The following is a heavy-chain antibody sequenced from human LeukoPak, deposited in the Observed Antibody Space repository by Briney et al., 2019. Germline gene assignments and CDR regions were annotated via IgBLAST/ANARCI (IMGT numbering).Heavy chain of an antibody. CDR1: GFTVSSNY. V-gene: IGHV3-66*01. J-gene: IGHJ4*02. CDR2: LYSGGSA. D-gene: IGHD2-15*01. Sequence: PGGSLRLSCTASGFTVSSNYMSSVRQAPRKGLEWVSTLYSGGSAYYADSVKGRFIVSRDDSKNTLFLQINSLRDEDTSVYYCARDFSGYCSGGTCYFGYWGQGTLVTVSS. CDR3: ARDFSGYCSGGTCYFGY.